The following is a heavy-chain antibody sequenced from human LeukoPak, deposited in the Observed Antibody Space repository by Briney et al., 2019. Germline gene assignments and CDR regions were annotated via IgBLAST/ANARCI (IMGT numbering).Heavy chain of an antibody. CDR2: IDHSGST. D-gene: IGHD6-19*01. V-gene: IGHV4-34*01. CDR1: GGSFSGYH. CDR3: ARGVRIAVAAPHLNY. J-gene: IGHJ4*02. Sequence: SETLSLTCAVYGGSFSGYHWNWVRQPPGKGLEWIGEIDHSGSTNYNPSLKSRVTISVDTSKNQFSLNLSSVTAADTAVYFCARGVRIAVAAPHLNYWGQGTLVTVSS.